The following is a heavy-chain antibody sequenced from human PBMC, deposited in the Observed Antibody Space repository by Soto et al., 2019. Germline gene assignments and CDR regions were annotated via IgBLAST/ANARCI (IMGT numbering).Heavy chain of an antibody. CDR3: AKFWGPMAALVDDY. D-gene: IGHD3-16*01. J-gene: IGHJ4*02. CDR2: INPSVGSI. Sequence: ASVKVSCKGSGFSFTSYYMHWVRQAPGQGLEWMGSINPSVGSIRYAKKFQGRFTISRDNSKNTLFLQMNSLTTEDTAVYYCAKFWGPMAALVDDYWGEGTLVTVSS. V-gene: IGHV1-46*01. CDR1: GFSFTSYY.